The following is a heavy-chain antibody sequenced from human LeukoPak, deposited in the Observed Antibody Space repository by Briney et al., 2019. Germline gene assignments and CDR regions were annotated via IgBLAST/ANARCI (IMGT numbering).Heavy chain of an antibody. Sequence: PSETLSLTCTVSGGSISSGGYYWSWIRQPPGKGLEWIGYIYHSGSTYYNPSLKSRVTISVDRSKNQFSLKLSSVTAADTAVYYCACGSWFGELTFYYFDYWGQGTLVTVSS. CDR1: GGSISSGGYY. CDR2: IYHSGST. J-gene: IGHJ4*02. CDR3: ACGSWFGELTFYYFDY. D-gene: IGHD3-10*01. V-gene: IGHV4-30-2*01.